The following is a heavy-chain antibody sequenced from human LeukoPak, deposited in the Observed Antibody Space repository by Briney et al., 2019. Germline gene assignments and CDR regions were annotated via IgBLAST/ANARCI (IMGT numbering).Heavy chain of an antibody. CDR2: FDPEDGET. J-gene: IGHJ4*02. D-gene: IGHD3-3*01. CDR3: ASRITIFGAFDY. CDR1: GYTLTELS. Sequence: ASVKVSCKVSGYTLTELSMHWVRQAPGKGLEWMGGFDPEDGETIYAQKFQGRVTMTEDTSTDTAYMELSSLRSEDTAVYYCASRITIFGAFDYWGQGTLVTVSS. V-gene: IGHV1-24*01.